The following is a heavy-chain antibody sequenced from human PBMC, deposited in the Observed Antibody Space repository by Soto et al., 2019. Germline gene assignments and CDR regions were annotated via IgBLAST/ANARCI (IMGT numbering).Heavy chain of an antibody. CDR1: GYTFTGYY. J-gene: IGHJ3*02. Sequence: SVKVSCKASGYTFTGYYMHWVRQAPGQGLEWMGWINPNSGGTNYAQKFQGWVTMTRDTSISTAYRERSRLRSDDTAVYYWAATHSSWFDAFDIWGQGTTVTLSS. V-gene: IGHV1-2*04. CDR2: INPNSGGT. D-gene: IGHD6-13*01. CDR3: AATHSSWFDAFDI.